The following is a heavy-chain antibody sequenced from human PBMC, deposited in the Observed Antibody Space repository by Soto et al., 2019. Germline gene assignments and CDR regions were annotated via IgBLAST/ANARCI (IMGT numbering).Heavy chain of an antibody. CDR1: GYIFTSYR. CDR2: IIVYSGDT. D-gene: IGHD3-16*02. Sequence: ASVKVSCKASGYIFTSYRISWVRQAPGQGLEWIGRIIVYSGDTAYTQRLQGRVTMTTNTPTSTAYMELRSLRSDDTAVYYCVRDSYGWGSYRYTEDGMDVWGQGTKVTVSS. V-gene: IGHV1-18*01. CDR3: VRDSYGWGSYRYTEDGMDV. J-gene: IGHJ6*02.